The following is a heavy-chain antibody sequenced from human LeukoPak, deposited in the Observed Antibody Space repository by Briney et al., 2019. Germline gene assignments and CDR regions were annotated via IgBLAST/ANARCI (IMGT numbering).Heavy chain of an antibody. V-gene: IGHV3-15*05. CDR2: IKSNPDGGTA. J-gene: IGHJ4*02. Sequence: GGSLRLSCAASGFTFSSYWMSWVRQAPGKGLEWVGRIKSNPDGGTADYAAPVKGRFIISRDDSKNTLYLQLNSLKTEDTAVYYCTTLSYDVHYWGQGTLVTVSS. D-gene: IGHD3-3*01. CDR3: TTLSYDVHY. CDR1: GFTFSSYW.